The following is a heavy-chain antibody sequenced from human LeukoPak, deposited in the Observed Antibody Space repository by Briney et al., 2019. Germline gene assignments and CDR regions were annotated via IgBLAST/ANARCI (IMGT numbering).Heavy chain of an antibody. Sequence: ASVKVSCKASGYTFTSYGISWVRQAPGQGLEWMGWISAYNGNTNYAQKLQGRVTMTTDTSTSTAYMELRSLRSDDTAVYYWARDRGESAGTDYYYYGMDVWGQGTTVTVSS. D-gene: IGHD6-19*01. J-gene: IGHJ6*02. V-gene: IGHV1-18*01. CDR2: ISAYNGNT. CDR3: ARDRGESAGTDYYYYGMDV. CDR1: GYTFTSYG.